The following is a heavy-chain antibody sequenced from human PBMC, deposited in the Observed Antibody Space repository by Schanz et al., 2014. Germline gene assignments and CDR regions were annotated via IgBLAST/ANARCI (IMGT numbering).Heavy chain of an antibody. CDR2: ISHDGYST. CDR3: AKGRFGELSAFDI. D-gene: IGHD3-10*01. Sequence: EVQLLESGGGLVQPGGSLRLSCAASGFTFSIYAMHWVRQSPGKGLEYVSAISHDGYSTYYADSVKGRFTISRDNSKNTLYLQKNSLRAEDTAVYYCAKGRFGELSAFDIWAQGTMVTVSS. V-gene: IGHV3-64D*06. CDR1: GFTFSIYA. J-gene: IGHJ3*02.